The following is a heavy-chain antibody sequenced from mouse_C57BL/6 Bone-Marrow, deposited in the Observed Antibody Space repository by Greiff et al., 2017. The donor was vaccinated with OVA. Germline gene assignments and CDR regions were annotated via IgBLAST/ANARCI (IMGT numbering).Heavy chain of an antibody. CDR3: ARRGVVARGDY. D-gene: IGHD1-1*01. CDR2: IYPRSGNT. Sequence: QVQLKQSGAELARPGASVKLSCKASGYTFTSYGISWVKQRTGQGLEWIGEIYPRSGNTYYNEKFKGKATLTADKYSSTAYMELRSLTSEDSAVYFCARRGVVARGDYWGQGTSVTVSS. J-gene: IGHJ4*01. CDR1: GYTFTSYG. V-gene: IGHV1-81*01.